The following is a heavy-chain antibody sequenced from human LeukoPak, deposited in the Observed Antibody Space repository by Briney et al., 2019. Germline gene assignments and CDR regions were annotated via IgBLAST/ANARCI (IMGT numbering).Heavy chain of an antibody. CDR2: ISYEGGTQ. J-gene: IGHJ5*02. CDR3: AKEGTPQVSTWYDL. D-gene: IGHD3-10*01. V-gene: IGHV3-30*18. CDR1: GVTLSPYG. Sequence: PGMSLRLSCAASGVTLSPYGMHWVRQAPGKGLEWAAVISYEGGTQHYADSVKGRFIISRDNPRNTLYLQMNILGTKDTAVYYCAKEGTPQVSTWYDLWGQGTQVIVSS.